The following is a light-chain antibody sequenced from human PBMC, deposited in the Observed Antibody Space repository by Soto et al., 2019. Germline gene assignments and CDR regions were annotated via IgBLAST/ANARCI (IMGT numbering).Light chain of an antibody. J-gene: IGKJ3*01. Sequence: EIVMTQSPATLSVSPGERATLSCRASQSVSSNLAWYQQTPGQAPRLLIYGASTRATGIPARFSGSGSGTELTLTISSLQSEDFAVYYCQQYNNWPFTFGPGTKVDIK. CDR2: GAS. CDR1: QSVSSN. V-gene: IGKV3-15*01. CDR3: QQYNNWPFT.